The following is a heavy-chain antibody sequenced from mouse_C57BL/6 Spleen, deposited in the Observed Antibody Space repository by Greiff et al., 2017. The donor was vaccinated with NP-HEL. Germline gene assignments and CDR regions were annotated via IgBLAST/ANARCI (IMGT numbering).Heavy chain of an antibody. D-gene: IGHD3-2*02. J-gene: IGHJ3*01. CDR1: VYTFTAYT. V-gene: IGHV1-62-2*01. Sequence: VQLQQSGAELVKPGASVKLSCKASVYTFTAYTIHWVKQRSGQGLEWIGWFFPGSGSINYNEKFKDKATLTADKSSSTVDMELSRVTSEDSAVYFGARHEDGDSSGPWFAYWGQGTLVTVSA. CDR3: ARHEDGDSSGPWFAY. CDR2: FFPGSGSI.